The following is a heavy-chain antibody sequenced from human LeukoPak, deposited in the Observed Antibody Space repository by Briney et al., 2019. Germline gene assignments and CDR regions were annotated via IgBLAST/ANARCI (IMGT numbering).Heavy chain of an antibody. CDR1: GGSMSSNY. CDR3: ARHADNSLYRFDY. CDR2: ISYSGSP. J-gene: IGHJ4*02. D-gene: IGHD1-1*01. V-gene: IGHV4-59*08. Sequence: SETLSLTCTVSGGSMSSNYWTLIRQPPGKGLEWIGYISYSGSPNYNASLKSRVTISLDMSKKQFSLRLTSVTAADTAVYYCARHADNSLYRFDYWGQGTLVTVSS.